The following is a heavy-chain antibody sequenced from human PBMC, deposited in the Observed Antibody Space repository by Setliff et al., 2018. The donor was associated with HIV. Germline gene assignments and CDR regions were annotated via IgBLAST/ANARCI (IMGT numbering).Heavy chain of an antibody. CDR2: ISDGGGGT. D-gene: IGHD3-10*01. Sequence: PGGSLRLSCEASGFTFDDYGMNWVRQAPGKGLEWVSGISDGGGGTDYADSVKGRFTISRDNSRNTLYLQMNSLRAEDTAVYYCARDRGYPDSFNIWGQGTVVTVSS. J-gene: IGHJ3*02. CDR3: ARDRGYPDSFNI. CDR1: GFTFDDYG. V-gene: IGHV3-20*04.